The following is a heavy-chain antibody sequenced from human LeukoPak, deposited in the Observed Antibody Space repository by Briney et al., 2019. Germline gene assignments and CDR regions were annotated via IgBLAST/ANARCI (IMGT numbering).Heavy chain of an antibody. J-gene: IGHJ5*02. Sequence: ASVKVSCKASGCTFTGYHIHWVRQAPGQGREWMGRINPNSGGTNYAQKFQGRVTMTRDTSISTAYMELSRLRSDDTAVYYCARGYCSGGSCYSVENWFDPWGQGTLVTVSS. V-gene: IGHV1-2*06. CDR3: ARGYCSGGSCYSVENWFDP. CDR1: GCTFTGYH. CDR2: INPNSGGT. D-gene: IGHD2-15*01.